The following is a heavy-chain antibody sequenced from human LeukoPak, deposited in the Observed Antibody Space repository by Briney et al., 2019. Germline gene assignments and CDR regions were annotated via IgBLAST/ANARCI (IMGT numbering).Heavy chain of an antibody. Sequence: PGGSLRLSCAASGFTFSSYAMHWVRRAPGKGLEWVAVISYDGSNKYYADSVKGRFTISRDNSKNTLYLQMNSLRAEDTAVYYCARVYGDYEYYFDYWGQGTLVTVSS. J-gene: IGHJ4*02. V-gene: IGHV3-30*04. CDR3: ARVYGDYEYYFDY. CDR1: GFTFSSYA. CDR2: ISYDGSNK. D-gene: IGHD4-17*01.